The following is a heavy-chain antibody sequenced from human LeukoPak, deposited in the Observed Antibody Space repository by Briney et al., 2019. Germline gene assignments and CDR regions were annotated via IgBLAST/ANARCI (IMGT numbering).Heavy chain of an antibody. V-gene: IGHV3-23*01. CDR1: GFTSGIYA. CDR3: GKEVERHFDLKY. D-gene: IGHD1-1*01. CDR2: FSGGGDS. Sequence: GGSLRLSCAASGFTSGIYAVSWVRQAPGKGLEWVSAFSGGGDSYYADSVKGRFTISRDNSKKSLYLQMNSLRAGDTAVYYCGKEVERHFDLKYWGQGTLVTVSS. J-gene: IGHJ4*02.